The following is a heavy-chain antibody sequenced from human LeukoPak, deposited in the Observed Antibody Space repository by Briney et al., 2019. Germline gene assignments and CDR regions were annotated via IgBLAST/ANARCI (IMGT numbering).Heavy chain of an antibody. J-gene: IGHJ4*02. CDR3: ARGFVVYDFWSGYSNGGYFDY. D-gene: IGHD3-3*01. CDR1: GGSISSSSYY. CDR2: INHSGST. V-gene: IGHV4-39*07. Sequence: PSETLSLTCTVSGGSISSSSYYWGWIRQPPGKGLEWIGEINHSGSTNYNPSLKSRVTISVDTSKNQFSLKLSSVTAADTAVYYCARGFVVYDFWSGYSNGGYFDYWGQGTLVTVSS.